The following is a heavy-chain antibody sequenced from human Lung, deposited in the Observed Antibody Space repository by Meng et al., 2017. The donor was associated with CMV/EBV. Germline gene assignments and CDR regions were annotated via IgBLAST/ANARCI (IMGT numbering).Heavy chain of an antibody. CDR2: MYYSGST. CDR3: ARGYYSDSSGHYYANPHWFDP. J-gene: IGHJ5*02. Sequence: SXTXSLXCSVSGGSISSNSYYWGWIRQPPGKGLEWIGSMYYSGSTYYNPSLKSRVTISVDTSKKQISLKLSSVTAADTAVYYCARGYYSDSSGHYYANPHWFDPWGLGTLVTVSS. V-gene: IGHV4-39*07. CDR1: GGSISSNSYY. D-gene: IGHD3-22*01.